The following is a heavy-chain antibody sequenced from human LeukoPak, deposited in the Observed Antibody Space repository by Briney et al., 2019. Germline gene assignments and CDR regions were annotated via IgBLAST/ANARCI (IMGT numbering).Heavy chain of an antibody. D-gene: IGHD3-16*02. J-gene: IGHJ4*02. CDR3: ARHRATYVWGSYRTTAFIFDY. V-gene: IGHV4-59*08. CDR1: GGSISSYY. CDR2: IYYSGST. Sequence: SETLSLTWTVAGGSISSYYWSWIRQPPGKGVAWIGYIYYSGSTNYNPSLKGRVTISVDTSKNQFSLKLSSVTAAGTAVYYCARHRATYVWGSYRTTAFIFDYWGQGTLVTVSS.